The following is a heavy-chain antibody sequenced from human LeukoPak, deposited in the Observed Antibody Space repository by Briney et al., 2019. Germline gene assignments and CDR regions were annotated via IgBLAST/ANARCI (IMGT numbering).Heavy chain of an antibody. Sequence: GASVTVSCKASGYTFTNYGISWVRQAPGLGLEWMGWISGYNGNTNFAQKFQGRVTMTTDTSTSTAYMELRSLRSDDTAVYYCGRQVDTTMALPDYWGRGTLVTVSS. D-gene: IGHD5-18*01. J-gene: IGHJ4*02. V-gene: IGHV1-18*01. CDR2: ISGYNGNT. CDR1: GYTFTNYG. CDR3: GRQVDTTMALPDY.